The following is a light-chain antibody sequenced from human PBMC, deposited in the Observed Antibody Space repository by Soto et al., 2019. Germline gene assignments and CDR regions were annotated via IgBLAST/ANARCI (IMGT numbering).Light chain of an antibody. V-gene: IGLV2-14*01. J-gene: IGLJ3*02. CDR3: GSYRSSSTLL. CDR1: SSDVGGYNY. Sequence: QSALTQPASVSGSPGQSITISCTGTSSDVGGYNYVSWYQQHPGKAPKLMIYEVSNRPSGVSNRFSGSKSDNTASLTISGLQAEDEADYYCGSYRSSSTLLFGGGTKLTVL. CDR2: EVS.